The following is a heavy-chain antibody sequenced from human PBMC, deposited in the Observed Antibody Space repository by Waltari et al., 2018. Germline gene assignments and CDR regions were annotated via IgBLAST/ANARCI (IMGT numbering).Heavy chain of an antibody. CDR3: AKVWYNWNYYGMDV. CDR1: GFTFRSYA. V-gene: IGHV3-23*01. D-gene: IGHD1-20*01. CDR2: IRGSGGST. Sequence: VQLLESGGGLVQSGGSLRLSCAASGFTFRSYAMNWVRQAPGKGGEWVAVIRGSGGSTDYADSVKGRFTISRDNSKNTLYLQMNNLRVEDTAVYYCAKVWYNWNYYGMDVWGQGTTVTVSS. J-gene: IGHJ6*02.